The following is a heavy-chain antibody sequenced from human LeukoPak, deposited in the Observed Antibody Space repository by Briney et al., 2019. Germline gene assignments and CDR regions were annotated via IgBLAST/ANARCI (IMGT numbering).Heavy chain of an antibody. D-gene: IGHD5-12*01. J-gene: IGHJ4*02. Sequence: SETLSLTCAVSGGSISSGNWWSWVRQPPGKGLEWIGEIHHSGSTNYNPSLKSRVTISVDNSKNQFSLKVRSVTAADTAVYYCWHSGYEAGFDYWGQGALVTVSS. CDR1: GGSISSGNW. CDR2: IHHSGST. V-gene: IGHV4-4*02. CDR3: WHSGYEAGFDY.